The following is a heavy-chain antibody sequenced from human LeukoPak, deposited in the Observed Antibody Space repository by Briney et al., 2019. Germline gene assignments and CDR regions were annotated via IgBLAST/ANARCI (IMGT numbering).Heavy chain of an antibody. D-gene: IGHD2-21*01. CDR1: GFTFSSYW. J-gene: IGHJ4*02. CDR2: VKQDGSEK. V-gene: IGHV3-7*01. CDR3: ARDRGLGYFDY. Sequence: GGSLRLSCAASGFTFSSYWMSWVRQAPGKGLEWVANVKQDGSEKYYVDSVKGRFTISRDNAKNSVYLQMNSLRAEDTAVYYCARDRGLGYFDYWGQGTLVTVSS.